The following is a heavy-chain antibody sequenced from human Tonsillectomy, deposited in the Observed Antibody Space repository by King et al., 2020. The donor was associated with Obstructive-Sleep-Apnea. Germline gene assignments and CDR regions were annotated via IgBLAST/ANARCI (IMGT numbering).Heavy chain of an antibody. D-gene: IGHD1-26*01. V-gene: IGHV3-7*01. CDR3: ARGKIVGATWVDY. CDR1: GFTFSSYW. J-gene: IGHJ4*02. Sequence: VQLVESGGGLVQPGGSLRLSCAASGFTFSSYWMSWVRQAPGKGLEWVANIKQDGSEKYFVESVKGRFTISRDNAKNSLYLQMNSLRAEDTAVYYCARGKIVGATWVDYWGQGTLVTVSS. CDR2: IKQDGSEK.